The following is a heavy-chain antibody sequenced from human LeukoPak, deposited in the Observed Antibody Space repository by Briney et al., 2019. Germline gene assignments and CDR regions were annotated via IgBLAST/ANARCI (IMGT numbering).Heavy chain of an antibody. D-gene: IGHD3-10*01. V-gene: IGHV3-9*03. Sequence: GGSLRLSCAASGFTFDDYAMHWVRQAPGKGLEWVSGISWNSDMIGYADSVKGRFTISRDNAKNSLYLQMNSLRAEDMTLYYCAKSKYLGGSYDYWGQGTLVTVSS. CDR3: AKSKYLGGSYDY. J-gene: IGHJ4*02. CDR2: ISWNSDMI. CDR1: GFTFDDYA.